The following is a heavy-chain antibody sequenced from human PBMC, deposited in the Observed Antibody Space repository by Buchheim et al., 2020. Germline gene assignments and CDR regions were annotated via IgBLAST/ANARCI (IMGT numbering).Heavy chain of an antibody. CDR1: GFMFSTYW. CDR3: VRASSTVRAYYYGMDV. J-gene: IGHJ6*02. CDR2: IKQDGSEK. D-gene: IGHD4-11*01. V-gene: IGHV3-7*04. Sequence: EVQLVESGGVLVQPGGSLRLSCAASGFMFSTYWMSWVRQAPGKGLEWVANIKQDGSEKNYVDSGEGRFTISRDNAKNSFDLQMNSLRVEDTGVYFCVRASSTVRAYYYGMDVWGQGTT.